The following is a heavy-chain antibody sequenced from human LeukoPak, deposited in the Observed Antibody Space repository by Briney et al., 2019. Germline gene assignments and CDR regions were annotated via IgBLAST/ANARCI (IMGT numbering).Heavy chain of an antibody. CDR2: INPNSGGT. D-gene: IGHD5-18*01. V-gene: IGHV1-2*06. Sequence: ASVKVSCKASGYTFTGYYMHWVRQAPGQGLEWMGRINPNSGGTNYARKFQGRVTMTRDTSISTAYMELSRLRSDDTAVYYCARENRGYSYGSIDYWGQGTLVTVSS. CDR3: ARENRGYSYGSIDY. CDR1: GYTFTGYY. J-gene: IGHJ4*02.